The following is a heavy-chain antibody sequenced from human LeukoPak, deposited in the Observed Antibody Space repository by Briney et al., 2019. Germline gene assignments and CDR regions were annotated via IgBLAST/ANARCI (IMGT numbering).Heavy chain of an antibody. Sequence: SETLSLICTGSGGPLRPQYWGWSRPPPGKGLEWIGYVFYSGSTDYHPSLKRRPTNSLHTSINQFSLTPTSEPAAATPGHYLPGGRDGYSYGPCDYGGPGTLVTVSS. J-gene: IGHJ4*02. CDR3: PGGRDGYSYGPCDY. V-gene: IGHV4-59*11. D-gene: IGHD5-24*01. CDR1: GGPLRPQY. CDR2: VFYSGST.